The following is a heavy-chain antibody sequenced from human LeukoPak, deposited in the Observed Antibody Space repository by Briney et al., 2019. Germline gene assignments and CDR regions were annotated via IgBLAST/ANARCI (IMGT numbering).Heavy chain of an antibody. V-gene: IGHV3-23*01. D-gene: IGHD2-2*01. Sequence: GGSLRLSCAASGFTFSSYAMSWVRQAPGKGLEWVSGISAGGSGTYYADSVKGRFTISRDSSKNTLYLQMNSLRPEDTAVYYCAREAVPYNWFDPWGQGTLVTVSS. CDR2: ISAGGSGT. CDR1: GFTFSSYA. CDR3: AREAVPYNWFDP. J-gene: IGHJ5*02.